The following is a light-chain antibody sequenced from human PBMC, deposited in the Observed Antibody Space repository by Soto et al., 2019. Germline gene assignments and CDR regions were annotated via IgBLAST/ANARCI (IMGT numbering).Light chain of an antibody. CDR1: QSVSSY. CDR3: QQRSNWPRT. CDR2: DAS. V-gene: IGKV3-11*01. J-gene: IGKJ1*01. Sequence: ERVLTRIPATLYWAPCEKATLFFRASQSVSSYLLWYQQKPGQTPRLLIYDASNRATGIPARFSGSGSGTDFTLTTSSPEPEDFAVYYCQQRSNWPRTFGQGTKVDIK.